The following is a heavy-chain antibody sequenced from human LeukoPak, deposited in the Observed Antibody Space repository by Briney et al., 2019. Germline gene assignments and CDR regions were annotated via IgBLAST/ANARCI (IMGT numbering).Heavy chain of an antibody. Sequence: PGGSLRLSCAASGFAFNTYSMNWVRQAPGKGLQWVSSISSSSSYMFYGDSMEGRFTISRDNAEKSLYLQMNSLRAEDTAVYYCAKDPRQSSGWYYFDYWGQGTLVTVSS. CDR2: ISSSSSYM. V-gene: IGHV3-21*04. J-gene: IGHJ4*02. CDR1: GFAFNTYS. CDR3: AKDPRQSSGWYYFDY. D-gene: IGHD6-19*01.